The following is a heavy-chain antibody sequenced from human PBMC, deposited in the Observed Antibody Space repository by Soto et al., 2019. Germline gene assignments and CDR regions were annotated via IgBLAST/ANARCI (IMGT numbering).Heavy chain of an antibody. CDR2: INPNSGGT. J-gene: IGHJ6*02. CDR1: GYTFTGYY. Sequence: ASVKVSCKASGYTFTGYYMHWVRQAPGQGLEWMGWINPNSGGTNYAQKFQGRVTMTRDTSISTAYMELSRLRSDDTAVYYCAINIAVAGTGRAPYYYVMDVWGQGTTVTVSS. CDR3: AINIAVAGTGRAPYYYVMDV. V-gene: IGHV1-2*02. D-gene: IGHD6-19*01.